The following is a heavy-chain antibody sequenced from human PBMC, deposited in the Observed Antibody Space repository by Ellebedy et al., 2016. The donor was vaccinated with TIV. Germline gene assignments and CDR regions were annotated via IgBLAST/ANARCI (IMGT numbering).Heavy chain of an antibody. V-gene: IGHV3-48*01. CDR3: AKDIAALFDY. CDR2: ISSSSSTI. Sequence: PGGSLRLSCAASGFTFSSYSMNWVRQAPGKGLEWVSYISSSSSTIYYADSVKGRFTISRDNSKNTLYLQMNSLRAEDTAVYYCAKDIAALFDYWGQGTLVTVSS. J-gene: IGHJ4*02. D-gene: IGHD3-16*02. CDR1: GFTFSSYS.